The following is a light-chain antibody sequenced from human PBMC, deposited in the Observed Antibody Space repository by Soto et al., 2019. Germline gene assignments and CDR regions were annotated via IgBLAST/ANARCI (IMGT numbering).Light chain of an antibody. J-gene: IGKJ2*01. V-gene: IGKV1-33*01. Sequence: DIQMTPSPSSLSASVGDRVTITCQASQDISNYLNWYQQKPGKAPKLLIYDASNLETGVPSRFSGRGSGTDFTFTISSLQAEDIATYYCQQYDNLPPYTFGQGTKLEIK. CDR1: QDISNY. CDR2: DAS. CDR3: QQYDNLPPYT.